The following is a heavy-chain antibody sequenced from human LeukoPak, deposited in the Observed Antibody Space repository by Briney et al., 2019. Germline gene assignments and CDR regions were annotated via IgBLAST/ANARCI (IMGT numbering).Heavy chain of an antibody. CDR3: ARAMIVVVTLDY. V-gene: IGHV4-38-2*02. CDR1: GYSISSGHY. Sequence: SETLSLTCSVSGYSISSGHYWGWVRQTPGKGLEWFGSIYHSGTTYYNPSLKSRVTISVDTSKNQFSLKLSSVTAADTAVYYCARAMIVVVTLDYWGQGTLVTVSS. J-gene: IGHJ4*02. CDR2: IYHSGTT. D-gene: IGHD3-22*01.